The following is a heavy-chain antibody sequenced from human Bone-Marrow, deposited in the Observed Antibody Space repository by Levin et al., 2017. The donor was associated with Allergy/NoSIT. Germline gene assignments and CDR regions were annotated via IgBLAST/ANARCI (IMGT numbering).Heavy chain of an antibody. D-gene: IGHD6-19*01. Sequence: AGGSLRLSCAASGFTFDVYDMSWVRQAPGKGLEWVSGISGSGVTTYYADSVKGRFTISRDNSRNRLFLQVKSLRAEDTAVYYCAKWRVAVAGNVGYFDSWGQGTLVTVSS. CDR1: GFTFDVYD. CDR3: AKWRVAVAGNVGYFDS. V-gene: IGHV3-23*01. CDR2: ISGSGVTT. J-gene: IGHJ4*02.